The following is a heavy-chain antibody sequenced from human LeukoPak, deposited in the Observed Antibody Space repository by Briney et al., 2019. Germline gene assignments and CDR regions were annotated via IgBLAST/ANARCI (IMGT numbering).Heavy chain of an antibody. J-gene: IGHJ4*02. V-gene: IGHV1-8*03. CDR3: ARGSGGWQPFDY. CDR1: GYTFTSYD. CDR2: MNPNSGNT. D-gene: IGHD2-15*01. Sequence: ASVKVSCKASGYTFTSYDINWVRQATGQGLEWMGWMNPNSGNTGYAQKFQGRVTITRNTSISTAYMELSSLRSEDTAVYYCARGSGGWQPFDYWGQGTLVTVSS.